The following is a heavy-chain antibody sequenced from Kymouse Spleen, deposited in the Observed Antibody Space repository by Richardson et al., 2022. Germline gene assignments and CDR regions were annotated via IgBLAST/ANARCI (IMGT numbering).Heavy chain of an antibody. CDR2: INHSGST. Sequence: QVQLQQWGAGLLKPSETLSLTCAVYGGSFSGYYWSWIRQPPGKGLEWIGEINHSGSTNYNPSLKSRVTISVDTSKNQFSLKLSSVTAADTAVYYCARGRRSGYSSGQNFDYWGQGTLVTVSS. V-gene: IGHV4-34*01. CDR1: GGSFSGYY. CDR3: ARGRRSGYSSGQNFDY. D-gene: IGHD6-19*01. J-gene: IGHJ4*02.